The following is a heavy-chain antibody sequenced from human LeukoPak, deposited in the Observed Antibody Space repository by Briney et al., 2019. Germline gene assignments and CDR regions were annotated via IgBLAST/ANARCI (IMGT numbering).Heavy chain of an antibody. J-gene: IGHJ4*02. D-gene: IGHD6-13*01. CDR1: GYTFTSYA. Sequence: ASVKVSCKASGYTFTSYAMHWVRQAPGQRLERMGWINAGNGNTKYSQKFQGRVTITRDTSASTAYMELSSLRSEDTAVYYCARDRARYSSSWQFDYWGQGTLVTVSS. CDR2: INAGNGNT. CDR3: ARDRARYSSSWQFDY. V-gene: IGHV1-3*01.